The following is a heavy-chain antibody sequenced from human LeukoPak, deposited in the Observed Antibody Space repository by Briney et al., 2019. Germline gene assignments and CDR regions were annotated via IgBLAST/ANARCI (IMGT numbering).Heavy chain of an antibody. CDR1: GFTFSSYA. CDR3: ARAPSGWPVDY. CDR2: IRYDGSNK. D-gene: IGHD6-19*01. J-gene: IGHJ4*02. V-gene: IGHV3-30*02. Sequence: PGGSLRLSCAASGFTFSSYAMHMHWVRQAPGKGLEWVAFIRYDGSNKNYAASVNGRFIISRDNSKNTLYLQMNSLRAEDTAVYYCARAPSGWPVDYWGQGTLVTVSS.